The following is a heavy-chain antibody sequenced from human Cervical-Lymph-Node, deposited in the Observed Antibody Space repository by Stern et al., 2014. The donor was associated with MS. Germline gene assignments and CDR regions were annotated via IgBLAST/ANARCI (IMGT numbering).Heavy chain of an antibody. CDR2: ITPFTGIT. J-gene: IGHJ4*02. CDR1: GYTFISYG. D-gene: IGHD6-13*01. V-gene: IGHV1-18*01. Sequence: VQLVESGAEVKKPGASLKVSCKASGYTFISYGLSWVRQAPGQGLAWLGWITPFTGITNYAQKFQGRVTMTTDASTSTAYMDLTSLTSDDTAVYFCARGPPGSSISWYFDYWGQGTLVTVSS. CDR3: ARGPPGSSISWYFDY.